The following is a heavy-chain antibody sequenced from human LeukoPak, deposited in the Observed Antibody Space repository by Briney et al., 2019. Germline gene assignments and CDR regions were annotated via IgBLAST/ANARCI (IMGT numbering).Heavy chain of an antibody. CDR3: ARSPDSGGNVFDI. V-gene: IGHV3-30-3*01. CDR1: GFTFSSYA. J-gene: IGHJ3*02. CDR2: ISYDGSNK. Sequence: GGSLRLSCAASGFTFSSYAMHWVRQAPGKGLEWVAVISYDGSNKYYADSVKGRFTISRDNSKNTLYLQMNSLRAEDTAVYYCARSPDSGGNVFDIWGQGTMVTVSS. D-gene: IGHD3-16*01.